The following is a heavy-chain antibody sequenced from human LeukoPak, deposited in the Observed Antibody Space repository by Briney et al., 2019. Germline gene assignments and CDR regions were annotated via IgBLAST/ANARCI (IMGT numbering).Heavy chain of an antibody. V-gene: IGHV4-59*01. CDR1: GGSTSSYY. CDR2: IYYSGST. D-gene: IGHD3-22*01. Sequence: SETLSLXCTVSGGSTSSYYWSWIRQPPGKGLEWIGYIYYSGSTNYNPSLKSRVTISVDTSKNQFSLKLSSVTAADTAVYYCARDQDYDSSGYSLGRYFDLWGRGTLVTVSS. J-gene: IGHJ2*01. CDR3: ARDQDYDSSGYSLGRYFDL.